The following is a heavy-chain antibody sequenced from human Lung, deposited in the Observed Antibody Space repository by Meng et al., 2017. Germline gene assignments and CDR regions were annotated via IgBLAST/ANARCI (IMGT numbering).Heavy chain of an antibody. Sequence: TLKESGPTPVKPTQTPPLPCTFSGFSLSTSGVGVGWIRQPPGKALEWLALIYWDDDKRYSPSLKSRLTITRDTSKNQVVLTMTNMDPVDTATYYCAHIVLYDSYDYWGQGTLVTVSS. V-gene: IGHV2-5*02. CDR2: IYWDDDK. CDR1: GFSLSTSGVG. D-gene: IGHD3-22*01. CDR3: AHIVLYDSYDY. J-gene: IGHJ4*02.